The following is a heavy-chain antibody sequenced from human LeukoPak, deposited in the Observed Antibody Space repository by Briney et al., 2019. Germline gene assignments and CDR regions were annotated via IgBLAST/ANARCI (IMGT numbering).Heavy chain of an antibody. Sequence: GPSVNVSCKASGYTFTGYHMHWVRQAPGQGLEWMGWINPNSGGTNYAQKFQGRVTMTRDTSITTAYMELSRLRSDDTAVYYCARDRGDWVAFDIWGQGTMVTVFS. D-gene: IGHD3-10*01. CDR3: ARDRGDWVAFDI. CDR1: GYTFTGYH. J-gene: IGHJ3*02. V-gene: IGHV1-2*02. CDR2: INPNSGGT.